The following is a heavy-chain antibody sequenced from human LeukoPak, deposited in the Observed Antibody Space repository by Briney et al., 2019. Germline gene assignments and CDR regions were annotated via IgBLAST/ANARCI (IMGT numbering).Heavy chain of an antibody. D-gene: IGHD4-11*01. CDR2: IWRDGTNK. Sequence: GGSLTLSCAASGFTFSHYAMSWVRQAPGKGPEWVAVIWRDGTNKYYADSVKGRFTISRDDSQNRLYLQMNSLRAEDTALYYFAIDAQTGFGYSTSLEYWGQGALVSVSS. CDR1: GFTFSHYA. V-gene: IGHV3-33*01. CDR3: AIDAQTGFGYSTSLEY. J-gene: IGHJ4*02.